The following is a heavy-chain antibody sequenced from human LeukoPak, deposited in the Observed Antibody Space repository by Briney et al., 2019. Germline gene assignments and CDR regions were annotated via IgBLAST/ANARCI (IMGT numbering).Heavy chain of an antibody. J-gene: IGHJ3*02. V-gene: IGHV3-53*01. CDR3: AREGRDYYGSGSYSDAFDI. Sequence: GGSLRLSCAASGFTVSSNYMSWFRQAPGKGPEWVSVIYSGGSTYYADSVKGRFTISRDNSKNTLYLQMNSLRAEDTAAYYCAREGRDYYGSGSYSDAFDIWGQGTMVTVSS. CDR2: IYSGGST. D-gene: IGHD3-10*01. CDR1: GFTVSSNY.